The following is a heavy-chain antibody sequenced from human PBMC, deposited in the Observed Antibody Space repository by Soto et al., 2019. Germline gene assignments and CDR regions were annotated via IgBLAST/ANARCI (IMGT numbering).Heavy chain of an antibody. V-gene: IGHV1-8*01. J-gene: IGHJ4*02. CDR3: ARETSGSYRLDY. D-gene: IGHD1-26*01. Sequence: QVQLVQSGAEVKKPGASVKVSCKASGYTFTSYDINWVRQATGQGLEWMGWMNPNSGNTGYAQKFQGRVNMTRNNSISTAYMELSSLRYEATAVYYCARETSGSYRLDYWGQGTLVTVSS. CDR2: MNPNSGNT. CDR1: GYTFTSYD.